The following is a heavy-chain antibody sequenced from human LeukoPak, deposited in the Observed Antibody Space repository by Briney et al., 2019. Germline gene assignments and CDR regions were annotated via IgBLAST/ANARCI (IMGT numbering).Heavy chain of an antibody. CDR3: ACSVSGYRYGQFDY. D-gene: IGHD5-18*01. V-gene: IGHV1-2*02. Sequence: ASVKVSCKASGYTFTGYYMHWVRQAPGQGLEWMGWINPNSGGTNYAQKFQGRVTMTRDTSISTAYMELSRLRSDDTAVYYCACSVSGYRYGQFDYWGQGTLVTVSS. CDR1: GYTFTGYY. J-gene: IGHJ4*02. CDR2: INPNSGGT.